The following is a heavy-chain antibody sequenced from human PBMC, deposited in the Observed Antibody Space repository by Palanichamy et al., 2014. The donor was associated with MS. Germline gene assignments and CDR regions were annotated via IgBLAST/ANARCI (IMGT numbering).Heavy chain of an antibody. CDR2: SHYSGTT. Sequence: GPGLVKSSETLSLTCTVSGGSISSSTYYWGWIRQPPGKGPEWIGNSHYSGTTYYNPSLKSRVTISVDTSKNQFSLRLTSVTAADTAVYYCARHPNSANFDIWGQGTMVTVSS. D-gene: IGHD5-18*01. CDR3: ARHPNSANFDI. J-gene: IGHJ3*02. V-gene: IGHV4-39*01. CDR1: GGSISSSTYY.